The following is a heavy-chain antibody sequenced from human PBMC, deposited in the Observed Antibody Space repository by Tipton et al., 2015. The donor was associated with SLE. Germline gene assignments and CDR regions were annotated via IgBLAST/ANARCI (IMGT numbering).Heavy chain of an antibody. J-gene: IGHJ6*03. CDR2: INHSGST. CDR1: GGSFSGYY. V-gene: IGHV4-34*01. D-gene: IGHD4-17*01. Sequence: LRLSCAVYGGSFSGYYWSWIRQPPGKGLEWIGEINHSGSTNYNPSLKSRVTISVGTSKNQFSLRLSSVTAADTAVYYCARGGLTYGYYYYMDVWGKGTTVTVSS. CDR3: ARGGLTYGYYYYMDV.